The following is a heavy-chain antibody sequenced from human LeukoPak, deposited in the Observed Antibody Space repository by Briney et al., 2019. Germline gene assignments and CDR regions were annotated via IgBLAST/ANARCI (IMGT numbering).Heavy chain of an antibody. CDR1: GFTFTTYA. V-gene: IGHV3-23*01. J-gene: IGHJ4*02. CDR3: SRAPLGWVHGSLDY. Sequence: GGSLRLSCAVSGFTFTTYAMSWVRQAPGKRLEWVSSISGSVGTTYYADSVKGRFTVSRDNSRNTLYLQMHSLRAEDTAVYYCSRAPLGWVHGSLDYWGLGTLVTVSS. D-gene: IGHD2-15*01. CDR2: ISGSVGTT.